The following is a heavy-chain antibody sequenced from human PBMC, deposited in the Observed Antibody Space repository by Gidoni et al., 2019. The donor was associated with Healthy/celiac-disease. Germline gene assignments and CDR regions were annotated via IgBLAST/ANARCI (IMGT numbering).Heavy chain of an antibody. CDR1: GFTFSSYA. D-gene: IGHD2-2*01. J-gene: IGHJ4*02. CDR3: AKDRIVVVPAAMSFDY. V-gene: IGHV3-23*01. Sequence: EVQLLESGGGLVQPGGSLRLSCAASGFTFSSYAMSWVRQAPGKGLEWVSAISGSGGSTYYADSVKGRFTISRDNSKNTLYLQMNSLRAEDTAVYYCAKDRIVVVPAAMSFDYWGQGTLVTVSS. CDR2: ISGSGGST.